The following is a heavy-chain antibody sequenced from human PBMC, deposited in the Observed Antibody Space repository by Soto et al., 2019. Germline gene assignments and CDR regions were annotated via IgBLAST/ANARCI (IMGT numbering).Heavy chain of an antibody. CDR3: ARGYCSSTSCYGDYYYYYGMDV. CDR2: INPNSGGT. J-gene: IGHJ6*04. V-gene: IGHV1-2*04. Sequence: ASVKVSCKASGYTFTGYYMHWVRQAPGQGLEWMGWINPNSGGTNYAQKFQGWVTMTRDTSISTSYMELSSLRSDDTAVYYCARGYCSSTSCYGDYYYYYGMDVWGKGTTVTVSS. CDR1: GYTFTGYY. D-gene: IGHD2-2*01.